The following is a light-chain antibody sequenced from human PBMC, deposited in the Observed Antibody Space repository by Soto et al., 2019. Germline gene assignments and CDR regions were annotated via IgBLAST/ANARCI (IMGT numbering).Light chain of an antibody. V-gene: IGKV3-11*01. J-gene: IGKJ1*01. Sequence: EIVLTQSPAPPFLSPGEKAPLSCRAGQSVSSYLAWYQQKPGQAPRLLIYDASNRATGIPARFSGSGSGTDFTLTISSLDPEDFAVYYCQQRSSWPTFGQGTKV. CDR1: QSVSSY. CDR2: DAS. CDR3: QQRSSWPT.